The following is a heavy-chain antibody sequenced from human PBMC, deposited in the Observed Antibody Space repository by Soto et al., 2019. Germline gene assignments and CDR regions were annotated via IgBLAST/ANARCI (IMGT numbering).Heavy chain of an antibody. D-gene: IGHD2-15*01. CDR2: IYYSGST. Sequence: SETLSLTCTVSGGSISSSSYYWGWIRQPPGNGLEWIGYIYYSGSTNYNPSLKSRATISVDTSKNQFSLKLSSVTAADTAVYYCARGYCSGGTCYRFNFDYWGQGTLVTVSS. CDR1: GGSISSSSYY. J-gene: IGHJ4*02. V-gene: IGHV4-61*05. CDR3: ARGYCSGGTCYRFNFDY.